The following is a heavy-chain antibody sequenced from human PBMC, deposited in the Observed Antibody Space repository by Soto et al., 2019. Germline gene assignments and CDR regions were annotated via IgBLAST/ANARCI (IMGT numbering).Heavy chain of an antibody. CDR1: GGSISSGGYY. CDR3: ARDMVRGYYYGMDV. CDR2: IYYSGST. Sequence: PSETLSLTCTVSGGSISSGGYYWSWIRQHPGKGLEWIGYIYYSGSTYYNPSLKSRVTISVDTSKNQFSLKLSSVTAADTAVYYCARDMVRGYYYGMDVWGQGTTVTVS. V-gene: IGHV4-31*03. J-gene: IGHJ6*02. D-gene: IGHD3-10*01.